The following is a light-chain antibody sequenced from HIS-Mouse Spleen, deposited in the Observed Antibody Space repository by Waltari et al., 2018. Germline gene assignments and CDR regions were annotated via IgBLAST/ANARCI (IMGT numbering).Light chain of an antibody. J-gene: IGLJ2*01. CDR3: QSADSSGTYVV. V-gene: IGLV3-25*03. Sequence: SYELTQPPSVSVSPGQTARITCSGDALPKQYAYWYQQKPGQAPVLVIYKDSERPYGIPERFAGSSSGKTVTLTISGVQAEDEADYYCQSADSSGTYVVFGGGTKLTVL. CDR2: KDS. CDR1: ALPKQY.